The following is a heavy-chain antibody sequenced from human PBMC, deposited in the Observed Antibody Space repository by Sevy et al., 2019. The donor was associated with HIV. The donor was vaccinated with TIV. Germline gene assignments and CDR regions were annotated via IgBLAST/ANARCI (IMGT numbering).Heavy chain of an antibody. J-gene: IGHJ4*02. V-gene: IGHV3-23*01. CDR2: ISGSGGST. CDR1: GFTFSSYA. CDR3: FIWFGELGDY. Sequence: GGSLRLSCAASGFTFSSYAMRWVRQAPGKGLEWVSAISGSGGSTYYADSGKGRFTISRDNSKNTLYLQMNSLRAEDTAVYYCFIWFGELGDYWGQGTLVTVSS. D-gene: IGHD3-10*01.